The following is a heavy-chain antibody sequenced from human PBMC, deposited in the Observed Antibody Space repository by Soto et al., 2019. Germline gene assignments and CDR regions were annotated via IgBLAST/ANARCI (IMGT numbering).Heavy chain of an antibody. CDR2: IWYDGSNK. CDR1: GFTFSGHD. Sequence: QVQLVESGGGVAQPGRSLRLSCTVSGFTFSGHDMHWVRQAPGKGLEWVKQIWYDGSNKYYAESVKGRFTISRDNSKNTLYLQMNSLRVEDTAVFYCARDGQGLAPYALDVWGQGTSVTVSS. CDR3: ARDGQGLAPYALDV. J-gene: IGHJ6*02. V-gene: IGHV3-33*01. D-gene: IGHD6-19*01.